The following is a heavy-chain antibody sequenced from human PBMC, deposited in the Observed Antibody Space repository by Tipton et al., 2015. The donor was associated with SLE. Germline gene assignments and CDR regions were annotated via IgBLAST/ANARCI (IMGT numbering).Heavy chain of an antibody. D-gene: IGHD3-10*01. CDR2: IYYSGST. Sequence: TLSLTCTVSGGSISSHYWSWIRQPPGKGLEWIGYIYYSGSTNYNPSLKSRVTISVDTSKNQFSLKLSSVTAADTAVYYCARVSPGGWFGELLPLGYWGQGTLVTVSS. CDR3: ARVSPGGWFGELLPLGY. J-gene: IGHJ4*02. CDR1: GGSISSHY. V-gene: IGHV4-59*11.